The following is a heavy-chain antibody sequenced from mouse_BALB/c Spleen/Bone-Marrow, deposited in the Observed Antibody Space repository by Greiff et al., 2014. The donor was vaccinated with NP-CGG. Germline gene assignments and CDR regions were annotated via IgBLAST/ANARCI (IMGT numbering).Heavy chain of an antibody. Sequence: VQLQQPGPELVKPGASVKMSCKASGYTLTTYVMHWVKQKPGQGLEWIGYINPYNDDSKYNERFKGKATLTSDKSSSTAYMELSSLTSEDSAVYYCARDYYGSTSFAYWGQGTLVTVSA. CDR3: ARDYYGSTSFAY. D-gene: IGHD1-1*01. V-gene: IGHV1-14*01. J-gene: IGHJ3*01. CDR2: INPYNDDS. CDR1: GYTLTTYV.